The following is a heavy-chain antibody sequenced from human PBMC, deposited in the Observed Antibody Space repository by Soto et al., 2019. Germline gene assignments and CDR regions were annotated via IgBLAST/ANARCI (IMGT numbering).Heavy chain of an antibody. CDR1: GYTFTHYG. CDR2: ISAYNGNR. D-gene: IGHD3-9*01. CDR3: ARPQNDILTDSYTNFFDS. Sequence: QVQLLQSGAEVKKPGASVKVSCKASGYTFTHYGITWLRQAPGQGPEWMGWISAYNGNRDYAQNLQDRVTMTTDTSTSTAYMELRSLRSDDTAVYYCARPQNDILTDSYTNFFDSWGQGPLVTVSS. J-gene: IGHJ5*01. V-gene: IGHV1-18*01.